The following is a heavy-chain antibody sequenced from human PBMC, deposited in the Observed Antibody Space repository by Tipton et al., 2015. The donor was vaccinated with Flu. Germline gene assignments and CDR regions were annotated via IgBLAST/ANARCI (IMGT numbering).Heavy chain of an antibody. V-gene: IGHV3-53*01. CDR3: ARGRGYCVTTTCLLPFDF. J-gene: IGHJ4*02. Sequence: GSLRLSCVVSGFTVSSNYMTWVRQAPGKGLEWVSVIYSGGSTNYADSVKGRFTISRDNSKNTLYLQMNSLRAEDTAVYYCARGRGYCVTTTCLLPFDFWGQVTLVTVSS. CDR1: GFTVSSNY. D-gene: IGHD2-2*01. CDR2: IYSGGST.